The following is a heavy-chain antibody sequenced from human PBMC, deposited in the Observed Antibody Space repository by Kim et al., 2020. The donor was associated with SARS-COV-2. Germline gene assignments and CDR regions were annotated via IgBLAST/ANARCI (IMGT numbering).Heavy chain of an antibody. V-gene: IGHV1-8*01. CDR3: ARGGSAVSVYGYDY. J-gene: IGHJ4*02. CDR1: GYNFINYD. D-gene: IGHD5-12*01. CDR2: MSSGNANT. Sequence: ASVKVSCKASGYNFINYDINWVRQATGQGLEWMGYMSSGNANTGYAQKFQGRVTMTRETSINTAYMALSSLRSDDTAVSYCARGGSAVSVYGYDYWGLGTLVTVSS.